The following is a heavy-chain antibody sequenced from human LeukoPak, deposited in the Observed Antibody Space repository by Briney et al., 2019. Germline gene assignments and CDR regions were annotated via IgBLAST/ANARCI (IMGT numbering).Heavy chain of an antibody. CDR3: AKSDSYYYGSGSL. V-gene: IGHV3-48*03. CDR2: ISSSGSTI. CDR1: GFTFSSYE. Sequence: GGSLRLSCAASGFTFSSYEMNWVRQAPGKGLEWVSYISSSGSTIYYADSVKGRFTISRDNAKNTVYLQMNSLRAEDTAVYYCAKSDSYYYGSGSLWGQGTLVTVSS. D-gene: IGHD3-10*01. J-gene: IGHJ4*02.